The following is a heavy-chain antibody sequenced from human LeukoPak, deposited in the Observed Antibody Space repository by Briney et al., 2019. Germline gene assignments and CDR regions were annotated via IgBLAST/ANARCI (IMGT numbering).Heavy chain of an antibody. V-gene: IGHV3-7*01. CDR2: IKQDGSEK. J-gene: IGHJ4*02. Sequence: GGSLRLSCAASGFTFSSYWMSWVRQAPGRGLEWVANIKQDGSEKYHVDSVKGRFTISRDNAKNSLYLQMNSLRAEDTAVYYCARRYYYDRRGYYFDYWGQGTLVTVSS. D-gene: IGHD3-22*01. CDR1: GFTFSSYW. CDR3: ARRYYYDRRGYYFDY.